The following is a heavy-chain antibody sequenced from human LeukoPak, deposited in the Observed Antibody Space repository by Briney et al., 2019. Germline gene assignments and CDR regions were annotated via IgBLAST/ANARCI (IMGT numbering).Heavy chain of an antibody. D-gene: IGHD2-21*01. CDR2: INDNGDGT. V-gene: IGHV3-23*01. Sequence: GGSLRLSCAASGFTFSSYAMSWVRQAPGKGLKWVSTINDNGDGTYYADSVKGRFTISRDNAQNSLYLQINSLRAEDTAIYYRAIIGTPGETEYYRLWGQGTRVTVSS. J-gene: IGHJ1*01. CDR1: GFTFSSYA. CDR3: AIIGTPGETEYYRL.